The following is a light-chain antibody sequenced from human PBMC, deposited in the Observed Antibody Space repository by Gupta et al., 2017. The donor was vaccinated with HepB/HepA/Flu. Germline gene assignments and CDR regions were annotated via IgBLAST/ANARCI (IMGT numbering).Light chain of an antibody. CDR2: SNN. V-gene: IGLV1-44*01. Sequence: QSVLTQPPSPSGTPWQRVTISCSGSSSDIGSNTVNWYQQLPGTAPKLLIYSNNYRPSGVPDRFSGSKSGTSASLAISGLQSEDEADYFCAAWDGSLNGVVFGGGTKLTVL. CDR3: AAWDGSLNGVV. J-gene: IGLJ2*01. CDR1: SSDIGSNT.